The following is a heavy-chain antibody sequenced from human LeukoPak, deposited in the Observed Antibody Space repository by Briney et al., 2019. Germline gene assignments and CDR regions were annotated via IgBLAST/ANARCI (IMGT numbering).Heavy chain of an antibody. CDR2: ISAYNGKT. V-gene: IGHV1-18*01. CDR3: SRAEVGLTVVSVALTHFQH. J-gene: IGHJ1*01. D-gene: IGHD2-2*01. Sequence: GASVKVSCKASGYTFTSYGINWVRQAPGQGLEWMGWISAYNGKTNYAQKFRGRVTMTRDTSTRTAYLDLRSLRSEETKRHDCSRAEVGLTVVSVALTHFQHWGQGTLVIVSS. CDR1: GYTFTSYG.